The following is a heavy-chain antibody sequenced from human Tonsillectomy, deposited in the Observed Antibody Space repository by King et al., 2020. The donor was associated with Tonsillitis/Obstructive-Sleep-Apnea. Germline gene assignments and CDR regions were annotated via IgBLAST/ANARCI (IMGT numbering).Heavy chain of an antibody. Sequence: DVQLVESGGGLVQPGGSLRLSCAASGFTFSDHYMDWVRQAPGKGLEWVGRTRNKANSYTTEYAASVKGRFTISRDDSKNSLFLQINSLKTEDTAVYYCSREMGYSDGSSYPNWFDPWGQGTLVTVSS. D-gene: IGHD3-22*01. CDR2: TRNKANSYTT. CDR3: SREMGYSDGSSYPNWFDP. J-gene: IGHJ5*02. CDR1: GFTFSDHY. V-gene: IGHV3-72*01.